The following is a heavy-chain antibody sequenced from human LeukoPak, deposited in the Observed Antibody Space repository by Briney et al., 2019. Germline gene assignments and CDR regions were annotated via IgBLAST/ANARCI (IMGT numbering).Heavy chain of an antibody. D-gene: IGHD3-22*01. J-gene: IGHJ6*02. CDR1: GFTFSSYA. V-gene: IGHV3-30-3*01. CDR3: ARVPTYYYDSSGYYYVSYYYYGMDV. Sequence: GGSLRLSCAASGFTFSSYAMHWVRQAPGKGLEWVAVISYDGSNKYYADSVKGRFTISRDNSKNTLYLQMNSLRAEDTAVYYCARVPTYYYDSSGYYYVSYYYYGMDVWGQGTTVTVSS. CDR2: ISYDGSNK.